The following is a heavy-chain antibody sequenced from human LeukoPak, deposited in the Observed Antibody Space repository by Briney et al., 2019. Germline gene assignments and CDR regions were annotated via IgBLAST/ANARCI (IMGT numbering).Heavy chain of an antibody. V-gene: IGHV4-4*07. CDR2: IYTSGST. J-gene: IGHJ5*02. Sequence: SETLSLTCTVSGGSISSYYWSWIRQPAGKGLEWIGRIYTSGSTNYNPSLKSRVTMSVDTSKNQFSLRLCSVNAADTAVYFCAREGTSGGLNWLDPWGQGTLVTVSS. CDR3: AREGTSGGLNWLDP. D-gene: IGHD3-10*01. CDR1: GGSISSYY.